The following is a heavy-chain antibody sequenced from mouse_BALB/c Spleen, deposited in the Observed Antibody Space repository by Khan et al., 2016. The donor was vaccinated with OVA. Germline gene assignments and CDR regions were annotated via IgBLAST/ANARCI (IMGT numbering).Heavy chain of an antibody. D-gene: IGHD1-1*01. CDR2: IRYDGSN. J-gene: IGHJ1*01. CDR1: GYSITSGYY. V-gene: IGHV3-6*02. CDR3: ARGYYGTSWYFDV. Sequence: EVQLVESGPGLVKPSQSLSLTCSVTGYSITSGYYWNWIRQFPGNKLEWMDYIRYDGSNNYNPSLKNRISITRDTSKNQFFLKLNSVTTEDTATYYCARGYYGTSWYFDVWGAGTTVTVAS.